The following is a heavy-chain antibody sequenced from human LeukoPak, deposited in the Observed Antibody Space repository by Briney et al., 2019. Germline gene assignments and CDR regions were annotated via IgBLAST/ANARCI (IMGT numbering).Heavy chain of an antibody. D-gene: IGHD6-19*01. CDR1: GFTFSSYA. J-gene: IGHJ4*02. CDR3: ARESSAPDY. CDR2: ISYDGSNK. Sequence: GGSLRLSCAASGFTFSSYAMHWVRQTPGKGLEWVAVISYDGSNKYYADSVKGRFTISRDNSKNTLYLQMNSLRAEDTAVYYCARESSAPDYWGQGTLVTVSS. V-gene: IGHV3-30*04.